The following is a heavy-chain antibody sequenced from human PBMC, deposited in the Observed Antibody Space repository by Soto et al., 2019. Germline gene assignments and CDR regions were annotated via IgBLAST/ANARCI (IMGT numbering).Heavy chain of an antibody. CDR2: IIGSGGST. V-gene: IGHV3-23*01. D-gene: IGHD3-22*01. CDR1: GFTFSSYA. J-gene: IGHJ4*02. CDR3: AKDRNYYDSSGYDY. Sequence: GGSLRLSCAASGFTFSSYAVHWVRQAPGKGLEWVSTIIGSGGSTYYADSVKGRFSVSRDNSKNTLYLQMNSLRAEDTAVYYCAKDRNYYDSSGYDYWGQGTLVTV.